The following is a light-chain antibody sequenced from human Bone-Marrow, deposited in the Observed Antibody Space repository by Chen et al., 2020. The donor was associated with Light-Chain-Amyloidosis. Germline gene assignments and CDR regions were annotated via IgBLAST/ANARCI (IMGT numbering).Light chain of an antibody. Sequence: QSALTQPASVSGSPGQSITISCTGTSTDVGNYNLVSWYQRHPGKAPKLIIFEDNKRPSGVPSSLFGSRSGYTASRTNSGLQTEDESDYYCCSYAGSQIFVFGTMSRVTVL. CDR1: STDVGNYNL. V-gene: IGLV2-23*01. CDR2: EDN. J-gene: IGLJ1*01. CDR3: CSYAGSQIFV.